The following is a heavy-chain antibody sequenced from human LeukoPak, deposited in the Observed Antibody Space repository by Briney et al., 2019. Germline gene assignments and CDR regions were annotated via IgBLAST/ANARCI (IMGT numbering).Heavy chain of an antibody. CDR2: ISAGSRNI. Sequence: GGSLRLSCVVSGVTFNKYALTWVRQAPGKGLDGVSIISAGSRNIYYAESVKGRFTISRDDSRNTLHLQMNSLRVEDTAIYYCATWVDFGRSTSLDFWGQGTLAIVSS. CDR3: ATWVDFGRSTSLDF. V-gene: IGHV3-23*01. D-gene: IGHD2-2*01. CDR1: GVTFNKYA. J-gene: IGHJ4*02.